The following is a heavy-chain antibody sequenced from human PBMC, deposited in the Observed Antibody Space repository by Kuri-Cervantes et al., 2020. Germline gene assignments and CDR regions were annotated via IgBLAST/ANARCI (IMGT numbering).Heavy chain of an antibody. J-gene: IGHJ4*02. CDR2: ISYDGSNK. Sequence: GESLKISCAVSEFTFSTYGMHWVRQAPGKGLEWVAVISYDGSNKYYADSVKGRFTISRDNSKNTLYLQMNSLRAEDTAVYYCARWSGEFIDYWGQGTLVTVSS. V-gene: IGHV3-30*03. CDR3: ARWSGEFIDY. D-gene: IGHD3-10*01. CDR1: EFTFSTYG.